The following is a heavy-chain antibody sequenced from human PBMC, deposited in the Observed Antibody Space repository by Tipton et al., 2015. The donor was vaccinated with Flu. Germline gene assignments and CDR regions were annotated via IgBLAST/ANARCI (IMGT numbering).Heavy chain of an antibody. CDR3: ARDPDSSSQNDY. V-gene: IGHV1-8*01. CDR2: MNPNSGNT. D-gene: IGHD6-6*01. Sequence: QLVQSGAEVKKPGASVKVSCKASGYTFTSYDINWVRQATGQGLEWMGWMNPNSGNTGYAQKFQGRVTMTRNTSISTAYMELSRLRSDDTAVYYCARDPDSSSQNDYWGQGTLVTVSS. CDR1: GYTFTSYD. J-gene: IGHJ4*02.